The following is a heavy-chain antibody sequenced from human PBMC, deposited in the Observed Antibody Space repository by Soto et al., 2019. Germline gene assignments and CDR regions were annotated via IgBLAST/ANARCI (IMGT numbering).Heavy chain of an antibody. CDR3: AKSHTTSGWYVTTDY. CDR2: ISWNSGSI. Sequence: SLRLSCASSGFPFGDYAMQCFRQAPGKGLEWVSAISWNSGSIDYADSVKGRFTISRDNAKNSLYLQMNSLRAEDTALYYCAKSHTTSGWYVTTDYWGQGTRVTVSS. CDR1: GFPFGDYA. V-gene: IGHV3-9*01. J-gene: IGHJ4*02. D-gene: IGHD6-19*01.